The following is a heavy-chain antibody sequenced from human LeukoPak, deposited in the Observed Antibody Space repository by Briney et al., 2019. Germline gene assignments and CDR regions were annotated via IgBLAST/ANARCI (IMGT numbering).Heavy chain of an antibody. Sequence: GGSLRLSCAASGFTFSGFYMSWIRQAPGKGLEWVSCIGSSSTYTNYADSVKGRFTISRDNAKNSLYLQMNSPRAEDTALYYCAKFRSAGYSSSWYESFDYWGQGTLVTVSS. J-gene: IGHJ4*02. CDR3: AKFRSAGYSSSWYESFDY. CDR2: IGSSSTYT. V-gene: IGHV3-11*03. D-gene: IGHD6-13*01. CDR1: GFTFSGFY.